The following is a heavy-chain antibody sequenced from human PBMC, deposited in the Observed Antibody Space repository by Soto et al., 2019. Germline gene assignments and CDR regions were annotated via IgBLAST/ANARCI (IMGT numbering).Heavy chain of an antibody. Sequence: QVQLVQSGAEVKKPGASVKVSCKASGYRFSNYEMNWVRQAPGQGLEWMVWVNPNRANTGYAQKFRGRLTLTTNTSITTAYMELSSLTSQDAAVYYCARSECWYLNWFDSWGQGTLVTVSS. D-gene: IGHD6-13*01. CDR3: ARSECWYLNWFDS. V-gene: IGHV1-8*01. CDR1: GYRFSNYE. J-gene: IGHJ5*01. CDR2: VNPNRANT.